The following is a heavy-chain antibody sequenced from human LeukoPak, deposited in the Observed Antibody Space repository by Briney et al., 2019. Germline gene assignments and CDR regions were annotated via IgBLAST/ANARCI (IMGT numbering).Heavy chain of an antibody. CDR1: GGSISSYY. CDR3: AGGSDYGDYSVHY. Sequence: PSETLSLTCTVSGGSISSYYWSWIRQPPGNGLEWLGYIYYSGSTNYNPSLKSRVTLPVDTSKNQFSLKLSSVTARDTPDNYFAGGSDYGDYSVHYWGQGTLVTVSS. D-gene: IGHD4-17*01. J-gene: IGHJ4*02. V-gene: IGHV4-59*01. CDR2: IYYSGST.